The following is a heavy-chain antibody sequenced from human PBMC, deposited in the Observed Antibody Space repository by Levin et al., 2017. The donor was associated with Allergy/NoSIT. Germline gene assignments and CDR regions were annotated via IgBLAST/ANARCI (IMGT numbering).Heavy chain of an antibody. CDR1: GFTFNIYA. D-gene: IGHD5-12*01. V-gene: IGHV3-30-3*01. Sequence: GESLKISCAASGFTFNIYAMHWVRQAPGKGLEWVSVISYDGSKKYYTDSVKGRFTISRDNSKGTLDLEMNSLRTGDTAVYYCARDAVWWLQTDSYYYMDVWGKGTTVTVSS. J-gene: IGHJ6*03. CDR2: ISYDGSKK. CDR3: ARDAVWWLQTDSYYYMDV.